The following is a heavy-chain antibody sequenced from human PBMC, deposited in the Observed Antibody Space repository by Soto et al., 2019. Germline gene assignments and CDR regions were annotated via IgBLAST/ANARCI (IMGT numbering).Heavy chain of an antibody. CDR2: ISSSSSYI. V-gene: IGHV3-21*01. CDR3: ARVLVGSSSAPYYMDV. J-gene: IGHJ6*03. D-gene: IGHD6-6*01. Sequence: GGSLRLSCAASGFTFSSYSMNWVRQAPGKGLEWVSSISSSSSYIYYADSVKGRFTISRDNAKNSLYLQMNSLRAEDTAVYYCARVLVGSSSAPYYMDVWGKGTTVTVSS. CDR1: GFTFSSYS.